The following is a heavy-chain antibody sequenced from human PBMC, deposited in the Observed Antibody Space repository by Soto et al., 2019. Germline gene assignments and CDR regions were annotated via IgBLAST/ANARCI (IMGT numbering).Heavy chain of an antibody. Sequence: QVQLVQSGAEVKKPGSSVKVSCKASGGTFSSYAISWVRQAPGQGLEWMGGIIPISGTANYAQKFQGRVTSTADESTSTAYMELSSLRSEDTAVYYCARSQGSSTSLEIYYYYYYGMDVWGQGTTVTVSS. CDR1: GGTFSSYA. CDR2: IIPISGTA. D-gene: IGHD2-2*01. V-gene: IGHV1-69*01. CDR3: ARSQGSSTSLEIYYYYYYGMDV. J-gene: IGHJ6*02.